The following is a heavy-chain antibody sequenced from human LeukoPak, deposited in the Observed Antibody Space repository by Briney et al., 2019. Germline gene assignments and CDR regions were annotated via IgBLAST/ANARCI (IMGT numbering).Heavy chain of an antibody. J-gene: IGHJ3*02. V-gene: IGHV1-2*06. CDR2: INPNSGGT. CDR1: GYTFTGYY. D-gene: IGHD3-22*01. Sequence: ASVKVSCKASGYTFTGYYMHWVRQAPGQGLEWMGRINPNSGGTNYAQKFQGRVTITRNTSISTAYMELSSLRSEDTAVYYCARNPYYYDSSGYYYVDAFDIWGQGTMVTVSS. CDR3: ARNPYYYDSSGYYYVDAFDI.